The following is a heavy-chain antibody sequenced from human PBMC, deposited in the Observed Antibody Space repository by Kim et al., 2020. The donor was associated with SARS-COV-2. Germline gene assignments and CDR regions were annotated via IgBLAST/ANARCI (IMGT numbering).Heavy chain of an antibody. V-gene: IGHV4-34*01. J-gene: IGHJ4*02. Sequence: SETLSLTCAVYGGSFSNYYWSWIRQPPGKGLEWIGEINHSGKTNYKPSLKSRVTMSLDTSRKQFSLKVTSLTAADTAVYYCAGGDFWIGTFHYWGQGNLVTVSS. D-gene: IGHD3-3*01. CDR1: GGSFSNYY. CDR2: INHSGKT. CDR3: AGGDFWIGTFHY.